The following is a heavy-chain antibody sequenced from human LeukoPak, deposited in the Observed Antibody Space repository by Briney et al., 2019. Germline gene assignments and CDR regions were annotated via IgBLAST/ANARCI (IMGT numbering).Heavy chain of an antibody. CDR2: MSYDGGHR. D-gene: IGHD2-2*01. Sequence: GRSLRLSCAASGFTFSSYAMHWVRQAPGKGLEWVAGMSYDGGHRYYGDSVKGRFTISRDNSKDTVYVEMNSLRPEDTALYYCAKGCSSTSCAIEFDSWGQGTLVTVSS. V-gene: IGHV3-30*04. J-gene: IGHJ4*02. CDR3: AKGCSSTSCAIEFDS. CDR1: GFTFSSYA.